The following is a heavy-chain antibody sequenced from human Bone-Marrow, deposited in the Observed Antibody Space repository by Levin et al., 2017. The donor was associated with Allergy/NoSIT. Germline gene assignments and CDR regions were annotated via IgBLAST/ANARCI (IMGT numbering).Heavy chain of an antibody. Sequence: SQTLSLTCAVSGGSLSGYYWTWIRQTPGKGLEWIGEINHSGNTNYNPSLTSRVTISVDTSKNHFSLRLNPVTAADPAVYFCVRIAKRDYSNFYDGMDLWGQGTTVTVSS. V-gene: IGHV4-34*01. CDR1: GGSLSGYY. D-gene: IGHD6-13*01. J-gene: IGHJ6*02. CDR3: VRIAKRDYSNFYDGMDL. CDR2: INHSGNT.